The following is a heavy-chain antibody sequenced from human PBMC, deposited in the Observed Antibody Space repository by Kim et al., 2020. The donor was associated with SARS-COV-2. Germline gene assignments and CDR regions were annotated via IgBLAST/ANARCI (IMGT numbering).Heavy chain of an antibody. Sequence: ASVKVSCKASGYTFTSYAMHWVRQAPGQRLEWMGWINAGNGNTKYSQKFQGRVTITRDTSASTAYMELSSLRSEDTAVYYCARDWEEYGSGSYYLNWFDPWGQGTLVTVSS. V-gene: IGHV1-3*01. CDR1: GYTFTSYA. CDR3: ARDWEEYGSGSYYLNWFDP. CDR2: INAGNGNT. D-gene: IGHD3-10*01. J-gene: IGHJ5*02.